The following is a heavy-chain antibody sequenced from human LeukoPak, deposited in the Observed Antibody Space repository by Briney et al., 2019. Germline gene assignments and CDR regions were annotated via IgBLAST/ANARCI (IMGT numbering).Heavy chain of an antibody. CDR3: ARSRIAIVGPFDY. CDR1: DGSIDSDTYY. J-gene: IGHJ4*02. D-gene: IGHD6-13*01. CDR2: IYYTGNT. Sequence: SETLSLTCTVSDGSIDSDTYYWGWIRQPPGKGLEWIGSIYYTGNTYYNASLNSRVTISVDTSKNQFSLKLSSVTAADTAAYYCARSRIAIVGPFDYWGQGPLVTVSS. V-gene: IGHV4-39*01.